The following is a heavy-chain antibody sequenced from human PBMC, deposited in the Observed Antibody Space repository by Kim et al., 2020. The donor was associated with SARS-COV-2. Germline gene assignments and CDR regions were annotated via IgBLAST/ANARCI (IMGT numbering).Heavy chain of an antibody. CDR2: ST. J-gene: IGHJ4*02. D-gene: IGHD6-19*01. CDR3: ARVSGWLHY. V-gene: IGHV4-4*02. Sequence: STNYNPSLKSRVTISVDKSKNQFSLKLSSVTAADTAVYYCARVSGWLHYWGQGTLVTVSS.